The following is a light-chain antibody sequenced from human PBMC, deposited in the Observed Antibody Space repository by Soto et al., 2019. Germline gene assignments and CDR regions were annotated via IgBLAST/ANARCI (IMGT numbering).Light chain of an antibody. V-gene: IGKV3D-15*01. CDR3: QGYDVWPLT. CDR2: GAS. J-gene: IGKJ4*01. CDR1: RSVRNK. Sequence: VMTQSPDTLSVTPKDRATLSCRASRSVRNKLAWYQQKSGQAPRLLIYGASTRASGIPTRFSGSGSGTEFTLTISILQAEDFVGYFCQGYDVWPLTFGGGAKADI.